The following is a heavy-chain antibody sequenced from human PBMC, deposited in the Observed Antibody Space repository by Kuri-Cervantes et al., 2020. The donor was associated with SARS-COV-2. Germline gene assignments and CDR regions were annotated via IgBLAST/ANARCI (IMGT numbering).Heavy chain of an antibody. V-gene: IGHV3-30-3*01. CDR1: GFTFSSYA. D-gene: IGHD2-8*02. J-gene: IGHJ3*02. CDR3: ANTPLVDAFDI. CDR2: ISYDGSNK. Sequence: GGSLRLSCAASGFTFSSYAMHWVRQAPGKWLEWVAVISYDGSNKYYADSVKGRFTISRDNAKNTLYLQMNSLRAEDTAVYYCANTPLVDAFDIWGQGTMVTVSS.